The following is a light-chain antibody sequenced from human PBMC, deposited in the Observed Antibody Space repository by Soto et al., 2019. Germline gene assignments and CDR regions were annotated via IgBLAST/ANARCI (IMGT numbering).Light chain of an antibody. V-gene: IGKV3-15*01. CDR2: CAS. Sequence: EIVLTQSPSTLSVSPGERATLSCRASQSVSSILAWYQQKRGQTPRLLIYCASTRATGIPARFSGSGSGKEFTLTISSLQSEDFAVYYCNQYNNWPPLTFGQGTKVEIK. CDR3: NQYNNWPPLT. J-gene: IGKJ1*01. CDR1: QSVSSI.